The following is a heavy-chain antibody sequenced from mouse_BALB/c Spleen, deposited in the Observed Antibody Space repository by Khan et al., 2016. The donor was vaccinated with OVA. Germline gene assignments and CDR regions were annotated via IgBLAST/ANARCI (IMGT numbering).Heavy chain of an antibody. CDR3: ARNYGTLDY. D-gene: IGHD1-1*01. Sequence: LEESGAELVRPGSSVKISCKASGYAFSSYWMNWVKQRPGQGLEWIGQLYPGDGDTNYNGKFKGKATLTADKSSSTAYMQLSSLTSEDSAVYFCARNYGTLDYWGQGTTLTVSS. V-gene: IGHV1-80*01. CDR2: LYPGDGDT. CDR1: GYAFSSYW. J-gene: IGHJ2*01.